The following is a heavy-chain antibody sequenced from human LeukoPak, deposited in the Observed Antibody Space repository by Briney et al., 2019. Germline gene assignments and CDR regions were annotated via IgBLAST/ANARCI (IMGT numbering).Heavy chain of an antibody. D-gene: IGHD3-22*01. CDR1: GGSITGSY. J-gene: IGHJ4*02. Sequence: SETLSLTCSVSGGSITGSYWSWIRQSPGKGLEWIGHIYYSGTTNYSPSLRSRVTISVDTSNKQFSLKLRSVTAADTAVYYCARSKVTYYYDARGYYYFDYWGQGALVTVSS. V-gene: IGHV4-59*01. CDR2: IYYSGTT. CDR3: ARSKVTYYYDARGYYYFDY.